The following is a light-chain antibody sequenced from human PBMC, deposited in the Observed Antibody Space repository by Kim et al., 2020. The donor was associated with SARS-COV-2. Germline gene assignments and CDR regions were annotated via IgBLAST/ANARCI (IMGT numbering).Light chain of an antibody. CDR2: DVS. J-gene: IGLJ3*02. V-gene: IGLV2-14*04. CDR1: SSDVSCYNY. Sequence: GQSITSACTGTSSDVSCYNYVSWYQQHPGKAPKLMIYDVSKRPSGVSDRFSGSKSGNTASLTISGLQAEGETDYYCSAYTSSSTWVFGGGTKLTVL. CDR3: SAYTSSSTWV.